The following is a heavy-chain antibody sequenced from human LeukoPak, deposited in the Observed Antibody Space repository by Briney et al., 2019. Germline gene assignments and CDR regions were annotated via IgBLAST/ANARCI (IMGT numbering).Heavy chain of an antibody. V-gene: IGHV3-23*01. Sequence: PGGSLRLSCAASGFTFSSYAMSWVRLAPGKGLEWVSAISGSGGSTYYADSVKGRFTISRDNSKNTLYLQMNSLRAEDTAVYYCARPYSSGWYPLGYWGQGTLVTVSS. J-gene: IGHJ4*02. CDR3: ARPYSSGWYPLGY. CDR2: ISGSGGST. CDR1: GFTFSSYA. D-gene: IGHD6-19*01.